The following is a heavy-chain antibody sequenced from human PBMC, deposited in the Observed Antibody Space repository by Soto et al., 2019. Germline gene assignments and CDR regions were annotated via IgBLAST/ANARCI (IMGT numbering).Heavy chain of an antibody. V-gene: IGHV1-69*13. Sequence: GASVKVSCKASGGTFSSYAISWVRQAPGQGLEWMGGIIPIFGTANYAQKFQGRVTITADESTSTAYMELSSLRSEDTAVYYCARGGSADYGDYEAYYYYGMDVWGQGTTVTVSS. D-gene: IGHD4-17*01. J-gene: IGHJ6*02. CDR1: GGTFSSYA. CDR2: IIPIFGTA. CDR3: ARGGSADYGDYEAYYYYGMDV.